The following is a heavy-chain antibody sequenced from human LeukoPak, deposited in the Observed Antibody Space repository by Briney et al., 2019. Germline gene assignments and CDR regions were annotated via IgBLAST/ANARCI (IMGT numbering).Heavy chain of an antibody. V-gene: IGHV3-21*01. Sequence: TGGSLRLSCAVSGFTFSSYGMSWVRQAPGKGLEWVSSISSSSSYIYYADSVKGRFAISRDNAQDSLYLQMNSLRAEDTAVYYCVCYIVGAKRSFDYWGQGTLVTVSS. J-gene: IGHJ4*02. CDR2: ISSSSSYI. CDR3: VCYIVGAKRSFDY. CDR1: GFTFSSYG. D-gene: IGHD1-26*01.